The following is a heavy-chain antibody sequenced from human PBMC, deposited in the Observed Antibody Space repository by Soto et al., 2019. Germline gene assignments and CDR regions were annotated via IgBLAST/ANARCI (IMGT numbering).Heavy chain of an antibody. CDR1: GYTFTSYG. D-gene: IGHD3-3*01. J-gene: IGHJ4*02. V-gene: IGHV1-18*01. Sequence: ASVKVSCKASGYTFTSYGISWVRQAPGQGLEWMGWISAYNGNTNYAQKLQGRVTMTTDTSTSTAYMELRSLRSDDTAVYYCASGPMYYDFWSGYYTRDVRFDYWGQGTLVTVSS. CDR2: ISAYNGNT. CDR3: ASGPMYYDFWSGYYTRDVRFDY.